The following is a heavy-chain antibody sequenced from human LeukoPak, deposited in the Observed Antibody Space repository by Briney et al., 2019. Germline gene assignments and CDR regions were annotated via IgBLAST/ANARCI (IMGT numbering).Heavy chain of an antibody. CDR3: ARALGYCTNGVCQTWAVPGP. CDR1: GGTFSSYA. Sequence: AASVKVSCKASGGTFSSYAISWVRQAPGQGLEWMGWINTNTGNPTYAQGFTGRFVFSLDTSVSTAYLQISRLKAEDTAVYYCARALGYCTNGVCQTWAVPGPWGQGTLVTVSS. J-gene: IGHJ5*02. V-gene: IGHV7-4-1*02. D-gene: IGHD2-8*01. CDR2: INTNTGNP.